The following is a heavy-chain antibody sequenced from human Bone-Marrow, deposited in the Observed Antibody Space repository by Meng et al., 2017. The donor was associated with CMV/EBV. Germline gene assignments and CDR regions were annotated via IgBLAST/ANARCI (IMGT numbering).Heavy chain of an antibody. CDR1: GDTFNRYA. D-gene: IGHD3-10*01. CDR3: ARGGFGGSGVTYYYYYEMDV. J-gene: IGHJ6*01. Sequence: SVKVSCKASGDTFNRYAFSWVRQAPGQRLEWMGGLIPSFGTVNFAQGFEGRLTITTDKSTSTVYMDLSSLKSEDTAVYYCARGGFGGSGVTYYYYYEMDVWGQGTTVTGSS. V-gene: IGHV1-69*05. CDR2: LIPSFGTV.